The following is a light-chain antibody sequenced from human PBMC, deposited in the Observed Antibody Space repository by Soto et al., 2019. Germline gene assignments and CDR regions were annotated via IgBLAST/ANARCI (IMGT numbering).Light chain of an antibody. V-gene: IGKV1-12*01. Sequence: DIQMTQSPSSMSASVGDRVTITCRASQDIGRWLAWYQQKPGKAPTLLISSASNLQSGVPPRFSGRGSGTAFTLTINPLQHEDFATYYCQQATSSPPWTFGQGTKVELK. J-gene: IGKJ1*01. CDR2: SAS. CDR1: QDIGRW. CDR3: QQATSSPPWT.